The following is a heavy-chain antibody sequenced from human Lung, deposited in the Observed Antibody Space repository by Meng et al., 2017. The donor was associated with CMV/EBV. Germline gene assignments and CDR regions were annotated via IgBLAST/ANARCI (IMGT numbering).Heavy chain of an antibody. D-gene: IGHD2-2*02. CDR3: AKGVMPCSGPSCYTAFDY. Sequence: TFSSHARNWVSQAQGKGLEWVLGSSGSGKSTEYVDSVKGRFTISRDNSKNTMYLQMNSLRDEDTAIYYCAKGVMPCSGPSCYTAFDYWGQGTLVTVSS. V-gene: IGHV3-23*01. J-gene: IGHJ4*02. CDR1: TFSSHA. CDR2: SSGSGKST.